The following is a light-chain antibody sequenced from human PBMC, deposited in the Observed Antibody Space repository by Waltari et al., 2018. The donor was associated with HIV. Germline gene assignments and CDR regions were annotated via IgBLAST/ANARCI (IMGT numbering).Light chain of an antibody. V-gene: IGLV2-14*01. CDR3: SSYTTSNSHVV. J-gene: IGLJ2*01. Sequence: QSALTQPASGSGSLGQSITISFTGASSAGGDYSSVSWSQHPPGKAPKVMICEVSNRPSGVSDRFSGSKSGNTASLTISGVQPEDEADYYCSSYTTSNSHVVFGGGTKVTVL. CDR1: SSAGGDYSS. CDR2: EVS.